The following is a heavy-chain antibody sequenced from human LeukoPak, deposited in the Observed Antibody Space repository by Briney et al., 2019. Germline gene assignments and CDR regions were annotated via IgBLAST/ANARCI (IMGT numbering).Heavy chain of an antibody. CDR3: ARASPIFGVS. CDR1: GGSISSSSYY. CDR2: IYYSGCT. J-gene: IGHJ5*02. D-gene: IGHD3-3*01. V-gene: IGHV4-39*07. Sequence: SETLSLTCTVSGGSISSSSYYWGWIRQPPGKGLEWIGSIYYSGCTYYNPALKSRVTISVDTSKNQFSLKLSSVTAADTAVYYCARASPIFGVSWGQGTLVTVSS.